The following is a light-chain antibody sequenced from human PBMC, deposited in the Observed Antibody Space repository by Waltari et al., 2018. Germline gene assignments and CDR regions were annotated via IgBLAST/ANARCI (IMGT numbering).Light chain of an antibody. Sequence: IQMTQSPSTLSASEGDRVTITCRASHTITNWLAWYQQKPGKAPNVLIYDASTLESGVPSRFSGSGSGTEFTLTINSLQPDDFATYYCQHYNSFSHIYTFGQGTKLEI. CDR1: HTITNW. J-gene: IGKJ2*01. CDR3: QHYNSFSHIYT. V-gene: IGKV1-5*01. CDR2: DAS.